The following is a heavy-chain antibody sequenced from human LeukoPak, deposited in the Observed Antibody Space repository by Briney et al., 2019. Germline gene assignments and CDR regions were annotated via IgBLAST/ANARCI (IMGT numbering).Heavy chain of an antibody. CDR3: AREVPALVYFDY. CDR2: IYYSGST. D-gene: IGHD2-2*01. V-gene: IGHV4-59*12. CDR1: GGSISTYY. J-gene: IGHJ4*02. Sequence: SETLSLTCTVSGGSISTYYWNWIRQPPGKGLGWIGYIYYSGSTYYNPSLKSRVTISVDTSKNQFSLKLSSVTAADTAVYYCAREVPALVYFDYWGQGTLVTVSP.